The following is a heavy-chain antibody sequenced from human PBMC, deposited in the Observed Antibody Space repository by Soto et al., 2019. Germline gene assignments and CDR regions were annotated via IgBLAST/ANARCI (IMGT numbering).Heavy chain of an antibody. V-gene: IGHV1-18*04. D-gene: IGHD6-13*01. CDR1: GYTFTSYG. Sequence: GASVKVSCKASGYTFTSYGISWVRQAPGQGLEWMGWISAYNGNTNYAQKLQGRVTMTTDTSTSTAYMELRSLRSDDTAVYYCARYGHSSSWYLLFQDRGMDVWGQGTTVTVSS. CDR2: ISAYNGNT. CDR3: ARYGHSSSWYLLFQDRGMDV. J-gene: IGHJ6*02.